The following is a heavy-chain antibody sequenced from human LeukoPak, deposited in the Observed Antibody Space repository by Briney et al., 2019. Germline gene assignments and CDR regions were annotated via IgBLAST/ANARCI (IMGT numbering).Heavy chain of an antibody. CDR3: ARGKYYDSWSGHRYYYMDV. Sequence: ASVKVSCKPSGYTFNTYAMNWVRQAPGQRLEWMGWINTDTGKPTYAQGFTRRFVFSLDTSVSTAYLQISSLQAEDTAVYYSARGKYYDSWSGHRYYYMDVWGKGTTVTVSS. CDR1: GYTFNTYA. V-gene: IGHV7-4-1*02. CDR2: INTDTGKP. J-gene: IGHJ6*03. D-gene: IGHD3-3*01.